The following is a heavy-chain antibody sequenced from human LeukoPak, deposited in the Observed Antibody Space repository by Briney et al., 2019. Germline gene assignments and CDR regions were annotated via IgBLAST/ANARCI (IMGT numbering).Heavy chain of an antibody. CDR2: INHSGST. CDR1: GGSFSGYY. D-gene: IGHD3-22*01. Sequence: MPSETLSLTCAVYGGSFSGYYWSWIRQPPGKGLEWLGEINHSGSTNYNPSLKSRVTISVDTSKNQLSLKLSSMTAADTAVYYCARARQPRHYDSSGYIDYWGQGTLVTVSS. V-gene: IGHV4-34*01. CDR3: ARARQPRHYDSSGYIDY. J-gene: IGHJ4*02.